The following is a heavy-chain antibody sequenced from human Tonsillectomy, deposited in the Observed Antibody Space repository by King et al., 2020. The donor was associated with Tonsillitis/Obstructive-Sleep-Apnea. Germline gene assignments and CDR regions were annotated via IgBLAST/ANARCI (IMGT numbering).Heavy chain of an antibody. CDR2: VCYSGST. J-gene: IGHJ5*01. CDR3: ASQVEFSRSHWFDS. Sequence: QLQESGPGLVKPSETLSLTCTVSGASVSSRSFCWGWLRQPPGRGLEWIGSVCYSGSTYKNPSLNSRVTTSIDTSKNHFSLKLSSVTAADTPVYYCASQVEFSRSHWFDSWGQGTQVSVSS. V-gene: IGHV4-39*02. D-gene: IGHD6-6*01. CDR1: GASVSSRSFC.